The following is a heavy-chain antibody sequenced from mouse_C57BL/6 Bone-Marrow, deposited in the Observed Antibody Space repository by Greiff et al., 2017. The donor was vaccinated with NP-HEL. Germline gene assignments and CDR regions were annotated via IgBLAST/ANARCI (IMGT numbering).Heavy chain of an antibody. Sequence: QVQLKQPGAELVKPGASVKLSCKASGYTFTSYWMQWVKQRPGQGLEWIGEIDPSDSYTNYNQKFKGKATLTVDTSSSTAYMQLSSLTSEDSAVYYCARPFYYGTLFAYWGQGTLVTVSA. J-gene: IGHJ3*01. CDR2: IDPSDSYT. D-gene: IGHD1-1*01. CDR3: ARPFYYGTLFAY. CDR1: GYTFTSYW. V-gene: IGHV1-50*01.